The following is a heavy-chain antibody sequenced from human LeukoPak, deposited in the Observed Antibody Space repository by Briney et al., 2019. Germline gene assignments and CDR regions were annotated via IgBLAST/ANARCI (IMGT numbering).Heavy chain of an antibody. CDR2: IYFSGST. D-gene: IGHD3-3*01. J-gene: IGHJ4*02. CDR3: ASGSKTYDFLSSSPRGYFDY. Sequence: SETLSLTCTVSGGSISSSSYYWGWIRQPPGKGLEGIGRIYFSGSTFYNPSLKSQVTISQDTSKTTFSRKLTSVTAADTAIYYCASGSKTYDFLSSSPRGYFDYWSQGTLVTVSS. V-gene: IGHV4-39*02. CDR1: GGSISSSSYY.